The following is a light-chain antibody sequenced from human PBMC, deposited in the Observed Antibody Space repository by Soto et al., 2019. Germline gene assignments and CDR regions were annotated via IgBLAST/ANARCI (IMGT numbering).Light chain of an antibody. Sequence: QMTQSPSTLSASVGDRVTIPCRASQGIGNALGWYQQKPGKPPNVLIYGASNLQSGVPPRFSGSGSGTDGTLAISSLQPEDSATYDCLQDINYPWTFGQGTKVDIK. CDR2: GAS. CDR3: LQDINYPWT. J-gene: IGKJ1*01. CDR1: QGIGNA. V-gene: IGKV1-6*01.